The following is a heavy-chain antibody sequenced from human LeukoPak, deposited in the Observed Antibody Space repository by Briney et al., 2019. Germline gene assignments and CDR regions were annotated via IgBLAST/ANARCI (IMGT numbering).Heavy chain of an antibody. D-gene: IGHD6-6*01. CDR3: ARDIPYSSSFGQRGNWFDP. CDR1: GYTFTSYG. Sequence: GASVKVSCKASGYTFTSYGISWVRQAPGQGLEWMGWISAYNGNTNYAQKLQGRVTMTTDTSTSTAYMELRSLRSDDTAVYYCARDIPYSSSFGQRGNWFDPWGQGTLVTVSS. V-gene: IGHV1-18*01. CDR2: ISAYNGNT. J-gene: IGHJ5*02.